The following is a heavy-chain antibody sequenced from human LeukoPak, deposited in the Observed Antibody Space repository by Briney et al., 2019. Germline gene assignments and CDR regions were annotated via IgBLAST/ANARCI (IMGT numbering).Heavy chain of an antibody. CDR2: ISGSGGST. D-gene: IGHD2/OR15-2a*01. V-gene: IGHV3-23*01. CDR3: AKDNIGYVPGAKDY. Sequence: PGGSLRLSCTSSGFTFREFAVSWVRQAPGKGLEWVSAISGSGGSTYYADSVKGRFTISRDNSKNTLYLQMNSLRAEDTAVYYCAKDNIGYVPGAKDYWGQGTLVTVSS. J-gene: IGHJ4*02. CDR1: GFTFREFA.